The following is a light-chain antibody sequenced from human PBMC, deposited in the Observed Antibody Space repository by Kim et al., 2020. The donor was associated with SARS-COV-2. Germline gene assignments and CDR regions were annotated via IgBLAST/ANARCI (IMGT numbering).Light chain of an antibody. CDR2: DNN. V-gene: IGLV1-51*01. CDR3: GTWDSSLSDVV. J-gene: IGLJ2*01. Sequence: QSVLTQPPSVSAAPGQKVTISCSGSSSNIGNNYVSWYQQLPGTAPKLPIYDNNKRPSGIPDRFSGSKSGTSATLGITGLQTGDEADYYCGTWDSSLSDVVFGGGTQLTVL. CDR1: SSNIGNNY.